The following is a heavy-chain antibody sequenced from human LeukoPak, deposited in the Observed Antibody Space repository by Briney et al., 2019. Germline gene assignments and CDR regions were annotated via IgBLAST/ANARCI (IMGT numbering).Heavy chain of an antibody. J-gene: IGHJ4*02. CDR1: GGSISSGSYY. CDR3: AREGPYYDFWSGYYTGDGPSGGYYFDY. V-gene: IGHV4-61*02. D-gene: IGHD3-3*01. CDR2: IYTSGST. Sequence: SETLSLTCTVSGGSISSGSYYWSWIRQPAGKGLEWIGRIYTSGSTNYNPSLKSRVTISVDTPKNQFSLKLSSVTAADTAVYYCAREGPYYDFWSGYYTGDGPSGGYYFDYWGQGTLVTVSS.